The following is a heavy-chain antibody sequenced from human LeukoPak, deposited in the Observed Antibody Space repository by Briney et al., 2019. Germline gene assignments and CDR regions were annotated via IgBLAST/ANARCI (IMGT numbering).Heavy chain of an antibody. J-gene: IGHJ3*02. V-gene: IGHV4-59*01. CDR1: GGSISSYY. Sequence: SETLSLTCTVSGGSISSYYWSWIRQPPGKGLEWIGYIYYSGSTNYNPSLKSRVTISEDTSKNQFSLKLSSVTAADTAVYYCARGGGSDAFDIWGQGTMVTVSS. CDR2: IYYSGST. CDR3: ARGGGSDAFDI. D-gene: IGHD3-16*01.